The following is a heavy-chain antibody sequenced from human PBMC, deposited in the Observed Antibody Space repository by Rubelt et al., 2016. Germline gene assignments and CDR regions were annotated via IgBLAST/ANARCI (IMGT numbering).Heavy chain of an antibody. D-gene: IGHD5-18*01. Sequence: GKGLEWVSVLYSGGTTFNADSVKGRFTISRDNSKNTLYLQMNSLRAEDTAVYYCAKDVRIQLWLGWFDPWGQGTLVTVSS. V-gene: IGHV3-53*01. CDR3: AKDVRIQLWLGWFDP. J-gene: IGHJ5*02. CDR2: LYSGGTT.